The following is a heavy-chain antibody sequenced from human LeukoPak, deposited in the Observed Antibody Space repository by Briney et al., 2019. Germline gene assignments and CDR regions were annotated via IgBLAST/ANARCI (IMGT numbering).Heavy chain of an antibody. CDR3: AKRVEYSSSSGGYFDY. Sequence: GGSLILSCEASGFTFKNYGMAWVRQAPGKGLEWVSAISDSGGNTFYADSVKGRFTISRDNSKNKLNLEMVSLRAEDTAVYYCAKRVEYSSSSGGYFDYWGQGTLVTVSS. D-gene: IGHD6-6*01. CDR1: GFTFKNYG. J-gene: IGHJ4*02. CDR2: ISDSGGNT. V-gene: IGHV3-23*01.